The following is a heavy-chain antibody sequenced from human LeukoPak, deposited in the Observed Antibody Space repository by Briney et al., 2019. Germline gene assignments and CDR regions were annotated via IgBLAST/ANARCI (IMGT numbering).Heavy chain of an antibody. CDR3: ARDFRHGIAAAGTSYYGMDV. Sequence: SETLSLTCAVYGGSFSGYYWSWIRQPPGKGLEWIGEINHSGSTNYNPSLKSRVTISVDTSKNQFSLKLSSVTAADTAVYYCARDFRHGIAAAGTSYYGMDVWGQGTTVTVSS. CDR1: GGSFSGYY. V-gene: IGHV4-34*01. CDR2: INHSGST. D-gene: IGHD6-13*01. J-gene: IGHJ6*02.